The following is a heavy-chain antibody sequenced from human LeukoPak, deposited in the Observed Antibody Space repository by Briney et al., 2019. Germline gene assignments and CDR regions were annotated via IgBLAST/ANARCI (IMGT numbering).Heavy chain of an antibody. Sequence: GASVKVSCKASGYTFTDYYIHWVRQAPGQGLEWMGWIHPNSGGTKSAQKFQGSVTMTRDTSISTAYMDLSSLRSDDTAVYYCALAYGSGLYHDYWGQGTLVTVSS. D-gene: IGHD6-19*01. CDR3: ALAYGSGLYHDY. J-gene: IGHJ4*02. CDR1: GYTFTDYY. V-gene: IGHV1-2*02. CDR2: IHPNSGGT.